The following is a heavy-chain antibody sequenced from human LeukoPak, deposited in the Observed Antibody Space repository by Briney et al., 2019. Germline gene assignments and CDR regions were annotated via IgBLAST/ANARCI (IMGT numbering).Heavy chain of an antibody. J-gene: IGHJ3*02. CDR2: IYYSGDT. Sequence: PSETLSLTCTVSGGSISSYYWSWIRQPPGKGLEWLGYIYYSGDTNYNPSLKSRVTISVGTSKNQFSLKLSSVTAADTAVYYCARLWGPFGGNSETDAFDIWGQGTMVTVSS. CDR3: ARLWGPFGGNSETDAFDI. CDR1: GGSISSYY. D-gene: IGHD4-23*01. V-gene: IGHV4-59*08.